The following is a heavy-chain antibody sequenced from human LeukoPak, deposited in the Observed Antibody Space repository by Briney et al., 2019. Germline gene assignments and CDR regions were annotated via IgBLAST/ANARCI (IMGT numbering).Heavy chain of an antibody. D-gene: IGHD6-19*01. CDR2: INPRSGGS. CDR1: GHTFTDYF. CDR3: ARGGSGSGWMYYFDY. Sequence: ASVKVSCKASGHTFTDYFIHWVRQAPGQGREWMGWINPRSGGSNSAQIFQGRITLTWDTSISTAYLELNRLISHDTAVYYCARGGSGSGWMYYFDYWAQGTLVTVSS. V-gene: IGHV1-2*02. J-gene: IGHJ4*01.